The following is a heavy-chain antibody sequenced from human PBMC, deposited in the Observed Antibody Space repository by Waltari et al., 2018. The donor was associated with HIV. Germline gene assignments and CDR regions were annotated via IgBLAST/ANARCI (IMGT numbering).Heavy chain of an antibody. Sequence: QVQLQQWGAGLLKPSETLSLTCAVYGGSLSGFYWSWLRQPPGKGLEWIGEISHSGSTDYNPSFKSRVTISIDTFKRQFSLKVTSVTAADTALYYCARGDFADLVDDYGDYVRPHNWFDPWGQGTLVTV. J-gene: IGHJ5*02. V-gene: IGHV4-34*01. D-gene: IGHD4-17*01. CDR2: ISHSGST. CDR3: ARGDFADLVDDYGDYVRPHNWFDP. CDR1: GGSLSGFY.